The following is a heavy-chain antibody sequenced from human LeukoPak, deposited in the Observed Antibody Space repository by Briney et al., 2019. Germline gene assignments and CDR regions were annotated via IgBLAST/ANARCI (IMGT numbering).Heavy chain of an antibody. D-gene: IGHD5-24*01. CDR1: DGSLSGYY. CDR3: ARVLDGYNDYYMDV. J-gene: IGHJ6*03. CDR2: ISHSAFT. V-gene: IGHV4-34*01. Sequence: SETLSLTCAVYDGSLSGYYWSWIRQPPGKGLEWIGDISHSAFTNYNPSLKSRVTISVDTSKNQFSLKLSSVTAADTAVYYCARVLDGYNDYYMDVWGKGTTVTVSS.